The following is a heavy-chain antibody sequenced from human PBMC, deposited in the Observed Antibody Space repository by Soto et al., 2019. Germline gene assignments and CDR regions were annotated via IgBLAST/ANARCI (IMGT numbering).Heavy chain of an antibody. V-gene: IGHV3-30*04. D-gene: IGHD1-26*01. J-gene: IGHJ4*02. CDR2: MSYDGRNK. CDR3: AGGGCAY. CDR1: GFPFTSYA. Sequence: QMQLVASGGGVVKLGRSLSLSCAASGFPFTSYAMHLVRRATGKGLERLEVMSYDGRNKYYADPVKGQFTISRDNSKNTLDLQMRSQSSEYLALYSCAGGGCAYWGQGTLVIVSS.